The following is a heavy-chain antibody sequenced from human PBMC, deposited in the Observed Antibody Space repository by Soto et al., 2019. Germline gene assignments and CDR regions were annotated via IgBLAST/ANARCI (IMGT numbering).Heavy chain of an antibody. CDR2: ITGSGGST. Sequence: EVQLLQSGGGLVQPGGSLRLSCATSGFSFVSYAMSWVRQAPGKGLEWVSTITGSGGSTYYPDSVKGRFSTSRDNSNNTLHLQMNSLRAEDTAIYYCAKDATVGAIDYFDSWGQGILVTVSS. V-gene: IGHV3-23*01. CDR1: GFSFVSYA. J-gene: IGHJ4*02. CDR3: AKDATVGAIDYFDS. D-gene: IGHD1-26*01.